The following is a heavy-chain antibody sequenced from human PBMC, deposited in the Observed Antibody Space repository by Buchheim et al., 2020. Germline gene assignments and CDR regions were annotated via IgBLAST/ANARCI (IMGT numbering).Heavy chain of an antibody. CDR3: AREVGATPPEGYFDY. CDR2: IYYSGST. J-gene: IGHJ4*02. D-gene: IGHD1-26*01. V-gene: IGHV4-59*12. Sequence: QVQLQESGPGLVKPSETLSLTCTVSGGSISSYYWSWIRQPPGKGLEWIGYIYYSGSTNYNPSLKRRVPISVDTSKNQFSLKLSSVTAADTAVYYCAREVGATPPEGYFDYWGQGTL. CDR1: GGSISSYY.